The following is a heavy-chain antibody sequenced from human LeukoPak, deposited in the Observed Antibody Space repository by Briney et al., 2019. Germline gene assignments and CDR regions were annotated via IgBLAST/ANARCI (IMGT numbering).Heavy chain of an antibody. J-gene: IGHJ4*02. Sequence: PGGSLRLSCAASGFTFSSYWMSWVRQAPGKGLEWVANIKQDGSEKYYVDSVKGRFTISRDNAKNSLYLQMNSLRAEDTAVYCCARVGGSKRGPFDYWGQGTLVTVSS. CDR3: ARVGGSKRGPFDY. CDR1: GFTFSSYW. CDR2: IKQDGSEK. D-gene: IGHD1-26*01. V-gene: IGHV3-7*01.